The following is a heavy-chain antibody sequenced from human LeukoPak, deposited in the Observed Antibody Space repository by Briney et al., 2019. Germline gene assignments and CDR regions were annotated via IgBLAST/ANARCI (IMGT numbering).Heavy chain of an antibody. V-gene: IGHV1-18*01. J-gene: IGHJ3*02. CDR2: ISTYNGKR. CDR3: ASPYCSGGSCYSGRYFDI. Sequence: ASVKVSCKASGYTFTSYGIGWVRQAPGQGLEWMGWISTYNGKRNYAQKFRGRVTMTRDTSISTAYMELSRLRSDDAAVYYCASPYCSGGSCYSGRYFDIWGQGTMVTVSS. CDR1: GYTFTSYG. D-gene: IGHD2-15*01.